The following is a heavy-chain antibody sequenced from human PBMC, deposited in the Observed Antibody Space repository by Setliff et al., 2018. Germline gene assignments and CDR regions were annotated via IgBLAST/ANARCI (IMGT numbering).Heavy chain of an antibody. CDR1: GGSGSSTSHY. J-gene: IGHJ4*02. CDR2: VYYSGYT. CDR3: ERESRSTWYRRDF. V-gene: IGHV4-39*07. Sequence: ASETLSLTCTVSGGSGSSTSHYWGWIRQAPGKGMEWIGSVYYSGYTYSKPSLQSRVSMSVDASKNQFSLKLASVTAADTAVGYCERESRSTWYRRDFWGQGTLVTVSS. D-gene: IGHD6-13*01.